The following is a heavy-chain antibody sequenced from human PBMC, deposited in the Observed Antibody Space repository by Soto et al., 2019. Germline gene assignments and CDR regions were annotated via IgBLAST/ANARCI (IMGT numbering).Heavy chain of an antibody. Sequence: QVQLLQSGAEVKKPGSSVRVSCEASGGTFRTYAISWVRQAPGQGLEWMGEIIPIFGTVNYAQKFQGRVTITADESTTTVYMDLRSLRSEDTAVYYCAKGAVAGTPTSYYYYGMDVWDQGTTVTVSS. V-gene: IGHV1-69*12. CDR1: GGTFRTYA. D-gene: IGHD6-19*01. CDR2: IIPIFGTV. CDR3: AKGAVAGTPTSYYYYGMDV. J-gene: IGHJ6*02.